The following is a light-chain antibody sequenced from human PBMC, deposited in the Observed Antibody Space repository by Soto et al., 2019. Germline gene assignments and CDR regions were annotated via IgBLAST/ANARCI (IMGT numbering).Light chain of an antibody. CDR2: EVT. V-gene: IGLV2-14*01. CDR3: SSYTSSSTYV. CDR1: SSDVGVYNH. J-gene: IGLJ1*01. Sequence: QAASVSGSPGQSITISCTGTSSDVGVYNHVSWYQHHPGKAPQLMIYEVTNRPSGVSHRFSGSKSGNTASLTISGLQAEDEAHYYCSSYTSSSTYVFGTGTKLTVL.